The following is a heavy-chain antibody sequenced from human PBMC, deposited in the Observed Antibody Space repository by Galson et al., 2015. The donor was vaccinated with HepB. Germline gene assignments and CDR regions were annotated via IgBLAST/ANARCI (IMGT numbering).Heavy chain of an antibody. CDR2: ISSSSSYT. Sequence: SLRLSCAASGFTFSDYYMSWIRQAPGKGLEWVSYISSSSSYTNYADSVKGRFTISRDNAKNSLYLQMNSLRAEDTAVYYCARGARASSSWYEVGGAFDIWGQGTMVTVSS. J-gene: IGHJ3*02. CDR1: GFTFSDYY. V-gene: IGHV3-11*06. D-gene: IGHD6-13*01. CDR3: ARGARASSSWYEVGGAFDI.